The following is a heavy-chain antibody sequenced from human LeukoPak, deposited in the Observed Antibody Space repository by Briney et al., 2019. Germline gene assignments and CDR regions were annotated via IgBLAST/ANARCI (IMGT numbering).Heavy chain of an antibody. D-gene: IGHD2-8*01. V-gene: IGHV3-9*03. CDR1: GFTFDDYA. CDR2: ISWNSGSI. Sequence: GGSLRLSCAASGFTFDDYAMHWVRQAPGKGLEWVSGISWNSGSIGYADSVKGRFTISRDNAKNSLYLQMNSLRAEDMALYYYAKGSMDAFDIWGQGTMVTVSS. CDR3: AKGSMDAFDI. J-gene: IGHJ3*02.